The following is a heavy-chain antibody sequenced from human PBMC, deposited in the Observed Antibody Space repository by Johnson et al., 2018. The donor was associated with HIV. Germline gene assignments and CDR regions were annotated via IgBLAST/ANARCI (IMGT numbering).Heavy chain of an antibody. CDR1: GFSFSSYG. CDR3: ARHYGWGDHWDAFDI. D-gene: IGHD4-17*01. CDR2: IWYDGSNK. V-gene: IGHV3-33*08. J-gene: IGHJ3*02. Sequence: QVQLVESGGGVVQPGRSLRLSCAASGFSFSSYGMHWVRQAPGKGLEWVAVIWYDGSNKYYADSVKGRFTISRDNAKKTLYLQMSSLRAEDTAVYYCARHYGWGDHWDAFDIWGQGTMVTV.